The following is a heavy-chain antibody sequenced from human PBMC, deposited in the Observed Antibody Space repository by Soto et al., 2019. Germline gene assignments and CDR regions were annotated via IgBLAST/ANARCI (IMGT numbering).Heavy chain of an antibody. D-gene: IGHD5-12*01. CDR2: IYYSGST. CDR3: AREEGGGYDHRWFDP. J-gene: IGHJ5*02. Sequence: QVQLQESGPGLVKPSQTLSLTCTVSGGSISSGGYYWSWIRQHTGKGLEWIGYIYYSGSTYYNPSLKSRVTISVDTSKNPFSLKLSSVTAADTAVYYCAREEGGGYDHRWFDPWGQGTLVTVSS. CDR1: GGSISSGGYY. V-gene: IGHV4-31*03.